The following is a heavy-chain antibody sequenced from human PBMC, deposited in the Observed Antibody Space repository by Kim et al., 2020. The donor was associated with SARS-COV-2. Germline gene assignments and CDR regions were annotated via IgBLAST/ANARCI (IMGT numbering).Heavy chain of an antibody. D-gene: IGHD2-21*02. CDR1: GYTFTGYY. CDR3: ARRLTATEGYGMDV. Sequence: ASVKVSCKASGYTFTGYYMHWVRQAPGQGLEWMGWINPNSGGTNYAQKFQGRVTMTRDTSISTAYMELSRLRSDDTAVYYCARRLTATEGYGMDVWGQGTTVTVSS. V-gene: IGHV1-2*02. CDR2: INPNSGGT. J-gene: IGHJ6*02.